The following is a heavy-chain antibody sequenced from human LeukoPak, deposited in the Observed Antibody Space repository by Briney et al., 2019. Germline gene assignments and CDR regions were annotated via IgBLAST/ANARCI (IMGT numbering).Heavy chain of an antibody. J-gene: IGHJ4*02. CDR2: ISYDGSNK. CDR3: AKASPWELLPPFDY. CDR1: GFTFSSYG. Sequence: GGSLRLSCAASGFTFSSYGMHWVRQAPGKGLEWAAVISYDGSNKYYADSVKGRFTISRDNSKNTLYLQMNSLRAEDTAVYYCAKASPWELLPPFDYWGQGTLVTVSS. D-gene: IGHD1-26*01. V-gene: IGHV3-30*18.